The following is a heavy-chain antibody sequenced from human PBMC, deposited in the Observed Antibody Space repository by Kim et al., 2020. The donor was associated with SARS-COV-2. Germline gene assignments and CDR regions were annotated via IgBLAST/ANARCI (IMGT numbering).Heavy chain of an antibody. V-gene: IGHV4-31*02. CDR3: ARAPIVVVITHFDY. J-gene: IGHJ4*02. Sequence: TPPLKSRVTISVDTSKNQFSLKLSSVTAADTAVYYCARAPIVVVITHFDYWGQGTLVTVSS. D-gene: IGHD3-22*01.